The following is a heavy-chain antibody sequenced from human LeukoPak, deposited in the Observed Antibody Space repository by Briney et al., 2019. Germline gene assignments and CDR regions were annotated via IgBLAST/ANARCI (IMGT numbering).Heavy chain of an antibody. CDR3: ARGSVEMATINAFDI. J-gene: IGHJ3*02. CDR1: GFTFSTYA. V-gene: IGHV3-23*01. D-gene: IGHD5-24*01. CDR2: LSPSGGIT. Sequence: GGSLRLSCAASGFTFSTYAMSWVRQAPGKGLEWVSALSPSGGITYYEDSVKGRFTISRDNSKNTLYLQMNSLRAEDTAVYYCARGSVEMATINAFDIWGQGTMVTVSS.